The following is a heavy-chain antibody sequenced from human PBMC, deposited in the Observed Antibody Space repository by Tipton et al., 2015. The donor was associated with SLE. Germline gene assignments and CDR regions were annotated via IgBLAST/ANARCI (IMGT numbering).Heavy chain of an antibody. D-gene: IGHD3-10*01. CDR1: DGSFSGYH. V-gene: IGHV4-34*01. Sequence: TLSLTCTIYDGSFSGYHWSWIRQPPGKGLEWIGEINYSGSTNYNPSLESRVTISADTSKNQFSLMLSSVTAADTAVYYCAREGAEKVRTSYYYYMDVWGKGTTVTISS. J-gene: IGHJ6*03. CDR3: AREGAEKVRTSYYYYMDV. CDR2: INYSGST.